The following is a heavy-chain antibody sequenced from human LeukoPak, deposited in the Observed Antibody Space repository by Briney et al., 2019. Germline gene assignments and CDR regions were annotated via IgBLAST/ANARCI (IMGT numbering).Heavy chain of an antibody. Sequence: ASVKVSCKASGYTFTSYDINWVRQATGQGLEWMGWMNPNSGNTGYAQKFQGRVTMTRNTSISTAYMELSSLRSEDTAVYYCATSAPYYYGSGSYLFDPWGQGTLVTVSS. CDR1: GYTFTSYD. D-gene: IGHD3-10*01. CDR3: ATSAPYYYGSGSYLFDP. CDR2: MNPNSGNT. V-gene: IGHV1-8*01. J-gene: IGHJ5*02.